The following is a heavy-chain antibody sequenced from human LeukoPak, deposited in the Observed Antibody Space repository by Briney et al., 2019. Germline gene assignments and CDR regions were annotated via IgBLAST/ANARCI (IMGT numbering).Heavy chain of an antibody. D-gene: IGHD2-21*01. CDR3: AKPVSVWGSNNWFDP. CDR1: GFTFSSYA. V-gene: IGHV3-23*01. J-gene: IGHJ5*02. CDR2: ISGSGGST. Sequence: PGGSLRLSCAASGFTFSSYAMSWVRQAPGKGLEWVSAISGSGGSTYYADSVKGRFTISRDNSKNTLYLQMNSLRAEDTAVYYCAKPVSVWGSNNWFDPWGQGTLVTVSS.